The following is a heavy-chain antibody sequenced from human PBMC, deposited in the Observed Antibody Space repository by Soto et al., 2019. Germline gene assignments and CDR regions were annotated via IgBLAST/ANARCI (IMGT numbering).Heavy chain of an antibody. V-gene: IGHV3-23*01. J-gene: IGHJ4*02. CDR3: AKRERWPDSGPY. D-gene: IGHD4-17*01. Sequence: GGSLRLSCAASGFAFTTYSMTWVRQAPGKGLEWVSDISAGGDNTYYADSVKGRFTISRDNSKNTLDLQMNSLRAEDTALYYCAKRERWPDSGPYWGPGXLVTVSS. CDR1: GFAFTTYS. CDR2: ISAGGDNT.